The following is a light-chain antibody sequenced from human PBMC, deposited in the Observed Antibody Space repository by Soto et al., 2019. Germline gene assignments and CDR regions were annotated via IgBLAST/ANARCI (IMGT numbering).Light chain of an antibody. Sequence: IKMASTPSIPWECVGDIVILTCRSSQSIGNWLAWYQQKPGKAPKLLIYAASSLQSGAQSRFSASGSGTDFTLTISRLQPEDFATYYFQQSDSTTPWTFAQGTNVDIK. CDR2: AAS. V-gene: IGKV1-39*01. CDR1: QSIGNW. J-gene: IGKJ1*01. CDR3: QQSDSTTPWT.